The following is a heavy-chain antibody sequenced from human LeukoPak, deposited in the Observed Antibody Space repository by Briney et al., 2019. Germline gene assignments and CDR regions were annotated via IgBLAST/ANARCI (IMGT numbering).Heavy chain of an antibody. J-gene: IGHJ5*02. CDR1: GFTFSSYA. V-gene: IGHV3-30-3*01. Sequence: GSLRLSCAASGFTFSSYAMHWVRQAPGKGLEWVAVISYDGSNKYYADSVKGRFTISRDNSKNTLYLQMNSLRAEDTAVYYCARDALLRFLEWLPNWFDPWGQGTLVTVSS. CDR2: ISYDGSNK. D-gene: IGHD3-3*01. CDR3: ARDALLRFLEWLPNWFDP.